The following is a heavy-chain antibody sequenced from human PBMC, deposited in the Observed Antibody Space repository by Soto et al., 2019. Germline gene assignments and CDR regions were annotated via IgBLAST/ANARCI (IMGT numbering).Heavy chain of an antibody. D-gene: IGHD3-10*01. CDR1: GYSFTSYW. CDR3: DRGDVLLWFGELIYHFDY. CDR2: IYPDDSDT. Sequence: GESLKISCKGSGYSFTSYWIGWVRQMPVKGLEWMGMIYPDDSDTRYSPSFQGQVTISADKSISTAYLQWISLKASDTAMYYCDRGDVLLWFGELIYHFDYWAQGTLVTVSP. V-gene: IGHV5-51*01. J-gene: IGHJ4*02.